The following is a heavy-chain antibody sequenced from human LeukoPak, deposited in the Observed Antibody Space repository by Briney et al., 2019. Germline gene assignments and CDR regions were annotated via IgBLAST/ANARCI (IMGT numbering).Heavy chain of an antibody. V-gene: IGHV4-59*01. CDR2: IYYSGST. CDR3: AGSVYSSSWYSSLDWFDP. J-gene: IGHJ5*02. Sequence: SETLSLTCTVSRGSISSYYWSWIRQPPGKGLEWIGYIYYSGSTNYNPSLKSRVTISVDTSKNQFSLKLSSVTAADTAVYYCAGSVYSSSWYSSLDWFDPWGQGTLVTVSS. D-gene: IGHD6-13*01. CDR1: RGSISSYY.